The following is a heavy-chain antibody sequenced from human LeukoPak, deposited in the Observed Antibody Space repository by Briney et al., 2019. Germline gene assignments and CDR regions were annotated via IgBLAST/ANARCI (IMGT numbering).Heavy chain of an antibody. CDR3: AKGIYSSGWSYFDY. CDR1: GFTFSNSA. V-gene: IGHV3-23*01. Sequence: RGSLRLSCAASGFTFSNSAMSRVRQAPGKALEWVSTLSGSGITTYYADSVKGRFTISRDNSKNTLYLQMNSLRAGDTAVYYCAKGIYSSGWSYFDYWGHGTLVTVSS. J-gene: IGHJ4*01. CDR2: LSGSGITT. D-gene: IGHD6-19*01.